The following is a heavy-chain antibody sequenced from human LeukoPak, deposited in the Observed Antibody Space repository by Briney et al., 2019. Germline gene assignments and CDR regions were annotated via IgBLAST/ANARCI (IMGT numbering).Heavy chain of an antibody. D-gene: IGHD2-15*01. CDR1: GGSISSGDYY. CDR3: ARGGGLYYYYGMDV. Sequence: SETLSLTCTVSGGSISSGDYYWSWLRQPPGKGLEWIGYIYYSGSTYYNPSLKSRVTISVDTSKNQFSLKLSSVTAADTAVYYCARGGGLYYYYGMDVWGQGTTVTVSS. V-gene: IGHV4-30-4*01. J-gene: IGHJ6*02. CDR2: IYYSGST.